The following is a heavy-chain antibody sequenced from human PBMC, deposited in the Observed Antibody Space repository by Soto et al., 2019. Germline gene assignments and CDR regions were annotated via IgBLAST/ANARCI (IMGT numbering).Heavy chain of an antibody. CDR3: ARQGAADPWFDP. V-gene: IGHV4-39*01. D-gene: IGHD6-13*01. CDR2: IYYSGST. Sequence: SETLSLTCTVSGGSISSSSYYWGWIRQPPGKGLEWIGSIYYSGSTYYNPSLKSRVTISVDTSKNQFSLKLSSVTAADTAVYYCARQGAADPWFDPWGQGTLVTVSS. J-gene: IGHJ5*02. CDR1: GGSISSSSYY.